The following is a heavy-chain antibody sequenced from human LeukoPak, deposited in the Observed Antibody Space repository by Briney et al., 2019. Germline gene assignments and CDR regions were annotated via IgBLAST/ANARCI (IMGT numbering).Heavy chain of an antibody. CDR1: AFIFSSYG. CDR2: ISYDGTKK. CDR3: AKPQGYSSGWTLQAFDY. V-gene: IGHV3-30*18. Sequence: PGGSLRLSCTASAFIFSSYGMHWVRQAPGKGLEWVAVISYDGTKKYYADSVKGRFTISRDNSKNTLYLQMNSLRAEDTAVYYCAKPQGYSSGWTLQAFDYWGQGTLVTVSS. D-gene: IGHD6-19*01. J-gene: IGHJ4*02.